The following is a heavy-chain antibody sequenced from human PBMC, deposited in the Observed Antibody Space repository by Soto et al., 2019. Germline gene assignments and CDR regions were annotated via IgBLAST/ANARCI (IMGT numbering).Heavy chain of an antibody. Sequence: EVQLVESGGGLVQPGGSLRLSCAASGFTVSSNYMSWVRQAPGKGLEWVSVIYSGGSAYYADSVKGRFTISRDNSKNTLYLQKNSRRAGYTAVYYCAKHGYSYGGGYFDYWPQGPLVPVSS. CDR2: IYSGGSA. CDR3: AKHGYSYGGGYFDY. CDR1: GFTVSSNY. D-gene: IGHD5-18*01. J-gene: IGHJ4*02. V-gene: IGHV3-66*04.